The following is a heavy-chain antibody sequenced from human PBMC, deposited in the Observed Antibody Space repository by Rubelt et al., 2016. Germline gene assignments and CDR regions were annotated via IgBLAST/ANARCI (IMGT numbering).Heavy chain of an antibody. J-gene: IGHJ6*02. CDR3: AKVGGYSSSWYGMNYYYGMDV. CDR1: GFTFSSYA. V-gene: IGHV3-30*04. CDR2: ILRGGSKA. D-gene: IGHD6-13*01. Sequence: GGGVVQPGRSLRLSCAASGFTFSSYAMHWVRQAPGKGLEWVAVILRGGSKANYADSVKGRFTISRDNAKHSLYLQMNSLRAEDTALYYCAKVGGYSSSWYGMNYYYGMDVWCQGTTVTVSS.